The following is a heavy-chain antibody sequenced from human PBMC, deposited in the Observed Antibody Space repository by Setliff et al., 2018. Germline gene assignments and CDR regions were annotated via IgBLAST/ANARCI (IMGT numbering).Heavy chain of an antibody. CDR1: GYTFINYD. CDR3: VREYSGGGLT. V-gene: IGHV1-8*01. J-gene: IGHJ3*01. CDR2: MNPNSGNT. D-gene: IGHD1-26*01. Sequence: ASVKVSCKASGYTFINYDINWVRQATGQGLEWMGWMNPNSGNTGYAQKYQGRVAMTTDTSTNTVYMELRSLRSDDTAVYFCVREYSGGGLTWGQGTMVTVSS.